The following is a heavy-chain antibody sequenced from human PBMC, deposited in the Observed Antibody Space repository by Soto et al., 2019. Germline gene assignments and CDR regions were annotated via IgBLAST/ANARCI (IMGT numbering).Heavy chain of an antibody. CDR2: ISDDGDST. J-gene: IGHJ6*02. V-gene: IGHV3-23*01. D-gene: IGHD2-2*01. CDR3: AKSLSTAVNYGLDV. Sequence: GGSLRLSCGASGFTFSDNAMTWVRQAPGKGLECVSSISDDGDSTYYADSVKGRFAVSRDNSKNTLFLHMNSPGAEDTAVYYCAKSLSTAVNYGLDVWGQGTSVTVSS. CDR1: GFTFSDNA.